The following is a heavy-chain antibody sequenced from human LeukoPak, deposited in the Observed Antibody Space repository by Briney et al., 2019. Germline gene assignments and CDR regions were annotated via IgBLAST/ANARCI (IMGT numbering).Heavy chain of an antibody. CDR2: IRSKAYGGTT. V-gene: IGHV3-49*04. J-gene: IGHJ6*03. CDR1: GFTFSSYG. Sequence: GGSLRLACAASGFTFSSYGMSWVRQAPGKGLEWVGFIRSKAYGGTTEYAASVKGRFTISRDDSKSIAYLQMNSLKTEDTAVYYCTRDLGHYGSGSYYPPTYYYYMDVWGKGTTVTISS. CDR3: TRDLGHYGSGSYYPPTYYYYMDV. D-gene: IGHD3-10*01.